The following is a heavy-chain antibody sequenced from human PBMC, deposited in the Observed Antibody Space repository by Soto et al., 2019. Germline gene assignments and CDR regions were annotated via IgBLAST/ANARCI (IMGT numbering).Heavy chain of an antibody. J-gene: IGHJ1*01. CDR3: AREASGYDF. D-gene: IGHD5-12*01. Sequence: SVKVSCKASGGTFSSCGISWVRQAPGQGLEWMGGIIPVFGRPNYAQRFRGRLTITADESTNTSYMELIDLTSEDTAVYYCAREASGYDFWGQGTQVTVSS. V-gene: IGHV1-69*13. CDR2: IIPVFGRP. CDR1: GGTFSSCG.